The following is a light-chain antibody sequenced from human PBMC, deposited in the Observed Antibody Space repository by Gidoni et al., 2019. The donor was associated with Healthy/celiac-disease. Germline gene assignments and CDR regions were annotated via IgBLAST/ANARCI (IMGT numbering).Light chain of an antibody. CDR3: AAWDDSLRGWV. Sequence: QSVLTQPPSASGTPGQRVTISCSGSSSNIGSNYVYWYQQLPGTAHKLLIYRNNQRHSGVHDRFSGSKSGTSASLAISGLRSEDEADYYCAAWDDSLRGWVFGGGNKLTVL. CDR2: RNN. J-gene: IGLJ3*02. CDR1: SSNIGSNY. V-gene: IGLV1-47*01.